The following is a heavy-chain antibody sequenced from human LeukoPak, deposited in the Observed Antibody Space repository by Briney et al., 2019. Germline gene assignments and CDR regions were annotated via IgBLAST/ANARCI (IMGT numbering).Heavy chain of an antibody. J-gene: IGHJ3*02. CDR1: GYTFTSYG. Sequence: ASVKLSCKASGYTFTSYGISWVRQAPGQGLEWMGWISAYNGNTNYAQKLQGRVTMTTDTSTSTAYMELMSLRTDDTAVYYCARNSIHYDILTGYYSGDAFDIWGQGTMVTVSS. V-gene: IGHV1-18*01. CDR3: ARNSIHYDILTGYYSGDAFDI. D-gene: IGHD3-9*01. CDR2: ISAYNGNT.